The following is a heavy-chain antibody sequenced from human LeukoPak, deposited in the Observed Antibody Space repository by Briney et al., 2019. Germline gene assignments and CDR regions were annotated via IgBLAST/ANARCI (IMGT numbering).Heavy chain of an antibody. J-gene: IGHJ4*02. Sequence: ASAKVSCKASGYTFTSYDINWVRQATGQGLEWMGWMNPNSGNTGYAQKFQGRVTMTRNTSISTAYRELSSLRSEDTAVYYCARRTTVTTKKLDYWGQGTLVTVSS. CDR1: GYTFTSYD. D-gene: IGHD4-17*01. CDR2: MNPNSGNT. CDR3: ARRTTVTTKKLDY. V-gene: IGHV1-8*01.